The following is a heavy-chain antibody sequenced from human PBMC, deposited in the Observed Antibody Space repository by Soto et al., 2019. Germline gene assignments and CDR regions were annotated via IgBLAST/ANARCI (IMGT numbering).Heavy chain of an antibody. V-gene: IGHV3-53*01. Sequence: EVQLVESGGGLIQPGGSLRLSCAASGFTVSSNYMSWVRQAPGKGLEWVSVIYSGGSTYYADSVKGRFTISRDNSKNTLYLQMNSLRAEDTAVYYCARVGSGYYDSSGYYYDWYFDLWGRGTLVTVSS. J-gene: IGHJ2*01. CDR1: GFTVSSNY. CDR2: IYSGGST. CDR3: ARVGSGYYDSSGYYYDWYFDL. D-gene: IGHD3-22*01.